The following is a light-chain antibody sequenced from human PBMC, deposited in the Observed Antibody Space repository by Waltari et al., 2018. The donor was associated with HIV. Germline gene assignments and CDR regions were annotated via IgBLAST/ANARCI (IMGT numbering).Light chain of an antibody. CDR2: DAS. CDR1: QTVSSSH. CDR3: QHYAVSPRT. Sequence: EIVLTQPPATLSLSPGEGATLSCRASQTVSSSHLAWYRQKPGQAPRLLIYDASSRPTGSPDRFSGSGSGTEFTLTISRLEPEDFAVYFCQHYAVSPRTFGQGTKVEIK. J-gene: IGKJ2*02. V-gene: IGKV3-20*01.